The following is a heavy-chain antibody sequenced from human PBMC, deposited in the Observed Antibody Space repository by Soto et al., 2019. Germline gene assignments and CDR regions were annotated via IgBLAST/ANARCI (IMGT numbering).Heavy chain of an antibody. D-gene: IGHD2-8*01. CDR2: ISWNHVTT. J-gene: IGHJ5*02. CDR1: GFRFDDYA. CDR3: AKHGFCTSFTCFTYFNT. Sequence: PGGSLRLSCAGSGFRFDDYAMHWVRQAPGKGLEWLSGISWNHVTTGYADSVKGRFTISRDNAKNSLLLQMNSLRAEDTAVYYCAKHGFCTSFTCFTYFNTWGLGTLVTVSS. V-gene: IGHV3-9*01.